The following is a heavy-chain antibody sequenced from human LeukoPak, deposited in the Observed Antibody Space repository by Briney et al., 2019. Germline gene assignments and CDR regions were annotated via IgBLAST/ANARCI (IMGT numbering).Heavy chain of an antibody. D-gene: IGHD4-23*01. Sequence: ASVKVSCKASGGTFSSYAISWVRQAPGHGLELVGAITPIFGTPNYVEKFQGRVTISADESTSTAHMELSSLTSEDTAVYYCTRSTKVVSRTFDYWGQGTLVTVSS. J-gene: IGHJ4*02. CDR3: TRSTKVVSRTFDY. V-gene: IGHV1-69*13. CDR2: ITPIFGTP. CDR1: GGTFSSYA.